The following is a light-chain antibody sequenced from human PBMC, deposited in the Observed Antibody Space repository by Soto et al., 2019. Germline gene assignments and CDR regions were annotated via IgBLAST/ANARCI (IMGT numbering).Light chain of an antibody. V-gene: IGKV1-27*01. CDR2: SAS. CDR1: QGISNY. CDR3: QSYDSAPLT. Sequence: DIQMTQSPSSLSASVGDKVTITCRASQGISNYLAWYQQKPGKVPTLLIYSASTLQSGVPSRFSGSGSGTAFTLTISSLQPEDVATYYCQSYDSAPLTFGQGTKVEIK. J-gene: IGKJ1*01.